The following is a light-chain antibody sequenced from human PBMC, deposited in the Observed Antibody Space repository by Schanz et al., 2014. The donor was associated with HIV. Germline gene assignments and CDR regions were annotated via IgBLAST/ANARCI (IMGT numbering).Light chain of an antibody. CDR1: SSDVGGYNY. J-gene: IGLJ1*01. CDR2: DVS. CDR3: NSYTSSSTLYV. V-gene: IGLV2-8*01. Sequence: QSALTQPPSASGSPGQSVTISCTGTSSDVGGYNYVSWYQQHPGKAPKLMIYDVSKRPSGVPDRFSGSKSGNTASLTISGLQAEDEADYYCNSYTSSSTLYVFGTGTKLTVL.